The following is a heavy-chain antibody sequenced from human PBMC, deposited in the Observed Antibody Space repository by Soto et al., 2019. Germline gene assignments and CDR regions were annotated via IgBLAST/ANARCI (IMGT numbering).Heavy chain of an antibody. J-gene: IGHJ4*02. CDR3: ASIYDSSGSLNDY. Sequence: SETLSLTCTVSGGSISSGDYYWSWIRQPPGKGLEWIGYIYYSGSTYYNPSLKSRVTISVDTSKNQFSLKLSSVTAADTAVYYCASIYDSSGSLNDYWGQGTLVTVSS. CDR1: GGSISSGDYY. CDR2: IYYSGST. V-gene: IGHV4-30-4*01. D-gene: IGHD3-22*01.